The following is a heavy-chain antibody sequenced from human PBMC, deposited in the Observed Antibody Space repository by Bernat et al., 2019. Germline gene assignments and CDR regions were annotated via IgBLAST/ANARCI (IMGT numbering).Heavy chain of an antibody. V-gene: IGHV1-69*04. CDR3: AKWGDQLAEYFQH. D-gene: IGHD2-2*01. CDR1: GGTFSSYA. Sequence: QVQLVQSGAEVKKPGSSVKVSCKASGGTFSSYAISWVRQAPGQGLEWMGRIIPILGIANYAQKFQGRVTITADKSTSTAYMELSSLRSEDTAVYYCAKWGDQLAEYFQHWGQGTLVTVSS. J-gene: IGHJ1*01. CDR2: IIPILGIA.